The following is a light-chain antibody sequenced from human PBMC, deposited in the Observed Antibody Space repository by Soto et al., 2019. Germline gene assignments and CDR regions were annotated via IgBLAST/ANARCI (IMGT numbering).Light chain of an antibody. CDR2: AAS. V-gene: IGKV1-8*01. CDR3: QQYYSYPRT. CDR1: QGISSY. J-gene: IGKJ1*01. Sequence: AIPMTQSPSSLSASTGDRVTITCRASQGISSYLAWYQQKPGKAPKLLIYAASTLQSGVPSRFSGSGSGTDFTLTISCLQSEDFATYYWQQYYSYPRTFGQGTKVEIK.